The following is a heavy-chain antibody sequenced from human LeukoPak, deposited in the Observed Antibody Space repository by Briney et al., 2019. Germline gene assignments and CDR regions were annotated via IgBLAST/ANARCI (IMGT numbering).Heavy chain of an antibody. Sequence: GSLRLSCAASGFTVSSNYMSWVRQAPGKGLEWIGTIYHTGSTYYSPSLKSRVTISVDTSKNQFSLKLSSVTAADTAVYYCAREGRYCGSTSCHYFDYWGQGTLVTVSS. D-gene: IGHD2-2*01. V-gene: IGHV4-38-2*02. CDR3: AREGRYCGSTSCHYFDY. J-gene: IGHJ4*02. CDR1: GFTVSSNY. CDR2: IYHTGST.